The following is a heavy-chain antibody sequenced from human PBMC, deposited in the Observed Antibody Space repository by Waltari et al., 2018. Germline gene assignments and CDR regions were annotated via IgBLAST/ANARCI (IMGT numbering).Heavy chain of an antibody. CDR2: ISFRGTNK. CDR3: AKDSLVRAIIPLYMDV. V-gene: IGHV3-30*18. D-gene: IGHD3-10*01. J-gene: IGHJ6*02. Sequence: QVQMVESGGGLVQPGRSLRLSCVVSGFTFGDFGMHWVRQAPGKGLEWVSLISFRGTNKYYVESVKGRFTISRDNSKNTLYLEMSSLRVEDSAVYYCAKDSLVRAIIPLYMDVWGQGTTVTVAS. CDR1: GFTFGDFG.